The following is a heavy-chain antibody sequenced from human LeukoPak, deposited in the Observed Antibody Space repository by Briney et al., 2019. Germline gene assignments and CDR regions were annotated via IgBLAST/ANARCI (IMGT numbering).Heavy chain of an antibody. Sequence: GGSLRLSCAASGYTVSSNYMSWVRQAPGTGLECVSVIDNGGNTYYADSVKGRFTISRDNSKNTLYLQMNSLRAEDTAVYYCAGDKTTSGYYEFDYWGQGTLVTISS. V-gene: IGHV3-53*01. CDR2: IDNGGNT. CDR1: GYTVSSNY. J-gene: IGHJ4*02. D-gene: IGHD3-22*01. CDR3: AGDKTTSGYYEFDY.